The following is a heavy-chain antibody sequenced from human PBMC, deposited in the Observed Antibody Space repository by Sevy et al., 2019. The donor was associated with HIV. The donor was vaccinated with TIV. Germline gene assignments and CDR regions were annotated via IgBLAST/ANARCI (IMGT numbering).Heavy chain of an antibody. CDR1: GGSLSSSSYY. Sequence: SETLSLTCTVSGGSLSSSSYYWGWIRQPPGKGLEWIGSIYYSGRTYYNPSLKSRVTISVDTSKNQFSLKLSSVTAADTAVYYCARLSVLPKFDYWGQGTLVTVSS. D-gene: IGHD2-8*01. J-gene: IGHJ4*02. V-gene: IGHV4-39*01. CDR2: IYYSGRT. CDR3: ARLSVLPKFDY.